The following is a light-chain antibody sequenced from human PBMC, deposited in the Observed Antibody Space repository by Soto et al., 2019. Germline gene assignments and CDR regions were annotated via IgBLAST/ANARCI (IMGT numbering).Light chain of an antibody. J-gene: IGKJ2*01. CDR2: GAS. Sequence: IVLTQSPGTLSLSPGERATLSCRASQSVSSSSLAWYQQKPGQAPRLLIYGASSRATGIPNRFSGSGSGTDFTLTISRLEPEAFAVYYCQQYGSSRSTFGQGTKLEI. V-gene: IGKV3-20*01. CDR1: QSVSSSS. CDR3: QQYGSSRST.